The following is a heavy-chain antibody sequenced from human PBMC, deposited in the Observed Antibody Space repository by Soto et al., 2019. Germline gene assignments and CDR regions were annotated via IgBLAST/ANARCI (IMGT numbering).Heavy chain of an antibody. J-gene: IGHJ4*02. V-gene: IGHV4-59*01. Sequence: LSLTCTVSGGSISSFYWNWIRQPPGKGLEWIGYIYYSGSTDYNPSLQSRVTISVDTSKKQFSLNLSSVTAADTAVYYCARDSRYNWNYGAFDYWGQGIQVTVSS. CDR2: IYYSGST. CDR1: GGSISSFY. CDR3: ARDSRYNWNYGAFDY. D-gene: IGHD1-7*01.